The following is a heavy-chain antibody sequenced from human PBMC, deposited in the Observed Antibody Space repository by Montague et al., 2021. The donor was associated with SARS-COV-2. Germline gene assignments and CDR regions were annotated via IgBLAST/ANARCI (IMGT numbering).Heavy chain of an antibody. V-gene: IGHV4-39*01. Sequence: SETLSLTCTVSGGSISSSSYYWGWIRQPPGKGPEWIGSIYYSGSTYYNSSLKSRVIISVDTSKNQSFLKLSSVTAADTAVYYCARRGDYYGPGCYPNWGQGALVTVSS. CDR3: ARRGDYYGPGCYPN. D-gene: IGHD3-10*01. J-gene: IGHJ4*02. CDR1: GGSISSSSYY. CDR2: IYYSGST.